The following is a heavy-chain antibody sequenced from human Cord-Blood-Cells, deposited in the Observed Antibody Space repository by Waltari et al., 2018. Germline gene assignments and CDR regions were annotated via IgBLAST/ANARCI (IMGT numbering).Heavy chain of an antibody. V-gene: IGHV4-39*01. CDR3: ASTAPYYYDSSGYYYFDY. Sequence: QLQLQESGPGLVKPSETLSLTCTVSVGSISSSSYYWGWIRQPPGKGLEWIGSIYYSGNTNYNPSLKSRVTIAVDTSKNQFSLKLSSVTAADTAVYYCASTAPYYYDSSGYYYFDYWGQGTLVTVSS. J-gene: IGHJ4*02. CDR2: IYYSGNT. D-gene: IGHD3-22*01. CDR1: VGSISSSSYY.